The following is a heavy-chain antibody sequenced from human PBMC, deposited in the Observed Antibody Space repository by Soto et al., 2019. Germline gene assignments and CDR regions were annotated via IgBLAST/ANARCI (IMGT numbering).Heavy chain of an antibody. Sequence: EVQLVESGGGLVQPGGSLRLSCAASGFTFSSYAMHWVRQAPGKGLEYVSAISSNGGSTYYANSVKGRFTISRDNSKNTLYLQMGSLRADDMAVYYCARAGWDCTNGVCEENHFDYWGQGTLVTVSS. CDR2: ISSNGGST. V-gene: IGHV3-64*01. D-gene: IGHD2-8*01. CDR3: ARAGWDCTNGVCEENHFDY. J-gene: IGHJ4*02. CDR1: GFTFSSYA.